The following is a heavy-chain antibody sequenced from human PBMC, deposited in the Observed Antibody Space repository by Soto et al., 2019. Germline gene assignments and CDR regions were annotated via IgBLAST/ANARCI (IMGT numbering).Heavy chain of an antibody. J-gene: IGHJ6*01. V-gene: IGHV1-69*01. Sequence: QVQLVQSGAEVKKPGSSVKVSCKASGDTFSSYAISWVRQAPGQGLEWMGGIIPIFGTANYAQKFQGRVTITADESTSTAYSEVGCVRTEETSMYFCSRDASGYLSTAAPVDVWGHRTTVPASS. CDR1: GDTFSSYA. D-gene: IGHD3-22*01. CDR3: SRDASGYLSTAAPVDV. CDR2: IIPIFGTA.